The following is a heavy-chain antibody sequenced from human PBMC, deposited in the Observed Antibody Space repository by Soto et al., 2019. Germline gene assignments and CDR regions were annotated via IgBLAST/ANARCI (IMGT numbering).Heavy chain of an antibody. Sequence: QVQLVESGGGVVQPGRSLRLSCAASGFTFSSYAMHWLRQAPGKGLEWVAVISYDGSNKYYADSVKGRFTISRDNSKNTLYLQMNSLRAEDTAVYYCARDFVPDDYGDQFDYWGQGTLVTVSS. J-gene: IGHJ4*02. CDR1: GFTFSSYA. CDR2: ISYDGSNK. V-gene: IGHV3-30-3*01. CDR3: ARDFVPDDYGDQFDY. D-gene: IGHD4-17*01.